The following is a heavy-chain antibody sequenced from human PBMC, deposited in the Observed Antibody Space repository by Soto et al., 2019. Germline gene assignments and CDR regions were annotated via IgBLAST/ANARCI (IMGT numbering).Heavy chain of an antibody. CDR3: ARDDTAMDGYYGMDV. Sequence: SETLSLTCTVSGGSISSYYWSWIRQPPGKGLEWIGYIYYSGSTNYNPSLKSRVTISVDTSKNQFSLKLSSVTAADTAVYYCARDDTAMDGYYGMDVWGQGTTVT. V-gene: IGHV4-59*01. D-gene: IGHD5-18*01. J-gene: IGHJ6*02. CDR1: GGSISSYY. CDR2: IYYSGST.